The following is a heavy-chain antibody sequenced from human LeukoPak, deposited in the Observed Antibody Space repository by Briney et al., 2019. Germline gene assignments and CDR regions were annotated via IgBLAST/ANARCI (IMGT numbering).Heavy chain of an antibody. V-gene: IGHV3-66*01. CDR2: IYSGGST. CDR1: GFTVSSNY. D-gene: IGHD4-17*01. J-gene: IGHJ6*02. CDR3: AREGLLRIPYYYGMDV. Sequence: RGSLRLSCAASGFTVSSNYMSWVRQAPGKGLEWVSVIYSGGSTYYADSVKGRFTISRDNSKNTLYLQMNSLRAEDTAVYYCAREGLLRIPYYYGMDVWGQGTTVTVSS.